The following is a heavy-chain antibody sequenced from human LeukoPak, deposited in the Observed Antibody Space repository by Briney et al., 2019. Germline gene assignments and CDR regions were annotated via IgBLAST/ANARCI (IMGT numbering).Heavy chain of an antibody. Sequence: SETLSLTCAVYGGSFSGYYWSWIRQPPGKGLEWIGEINHRGSTNYNPSLKSRVTISVDTSKNQFSLKLSSVTAADTAVYYCAAGLDWLLRGYFDYWGQGTLVTVSS. CDR1: GGSFSGYY. V-gene: IGHV4-34*01. D-gene: IGHD3-9*01. CDR3: AAGLDWLLRGYFDY. J-gene: IGHJ4*02. CDR2: INHRGST.